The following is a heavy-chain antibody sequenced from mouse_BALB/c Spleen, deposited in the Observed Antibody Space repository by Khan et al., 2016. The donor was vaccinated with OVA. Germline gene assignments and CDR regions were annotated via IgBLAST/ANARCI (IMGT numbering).Heavy chain of an antibody. CDR3: ASPLYYYGYAMDY. J-gene: IGHJ4*01. D-gene: IGHD1-1*01. Sequence: VQLKQSGPGLVQPSQNLSITCTVSGLSLTNYGIHWVRQSPGRGLEWLGVIWSGGTTDYNAPFISRLSIIKDNSKSQVFFKMNSLQTNDTAIYYCASPLYYYGYAMDYWGQGTSVTVSS. CDR1: GLSLTNYG. V-gene: IGHV2-2*02. CDR2: IWSGGTT.